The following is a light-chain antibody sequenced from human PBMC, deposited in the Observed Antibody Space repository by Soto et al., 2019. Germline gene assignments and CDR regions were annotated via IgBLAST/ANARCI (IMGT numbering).Light chain of an antibody. J-gene: IGKJ1*01. Sequence: DIVMTQSPLSLPVTPGEPASISCRSSQSLLHSNGYNYLDWYLQKPGQSPQLLICMGSNRASGVPDRFSCSGSGTDCTLTISRVEAEDFGVYYCMQTLQSPWTFGQGTQVDIK. CDR1: QSLLHSNGYNY. CDR2: MGS. CDR3: MQTLQSPWT. V-gene: IGKV2-28*01.